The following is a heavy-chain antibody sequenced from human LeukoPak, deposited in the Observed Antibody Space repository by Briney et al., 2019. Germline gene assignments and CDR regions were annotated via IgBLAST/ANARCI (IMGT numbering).Heavy chain of an antibody. J-gene: IGHJ4*02. CDR2: IYHSGST. CDR1: GYSISSGYY. CDR3: AREKGENYESSGYVDY. V-gene: IGHV4-38-2*02. D-gene: IGHD3-22*01. Sequence: SAETLSLTCTVSGYSISSGYYWGWIRQPPGKGLEWIGSIYHSGSTYYNPSLKSRAAISVDTSKNQFSLKLSSVTAADTAVYYCAREKGENYESSGYVDYWGQGTLVTVSS.